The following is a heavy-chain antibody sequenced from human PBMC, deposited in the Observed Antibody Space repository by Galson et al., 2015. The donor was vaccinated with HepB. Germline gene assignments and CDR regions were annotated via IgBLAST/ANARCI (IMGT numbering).Heavy chain of an antibody. CDR1: GFTVSSNY. J-gene: IGHJ5*02. Sequence: LRLSCAAAGFTVSSNYMTWVRQAPGKGLEWVSVLYSGGNTDYADSVKGRFSISRDNFKNTLYLQLNSLRAEDTAVYYCVTPEDSGVLTWGPGTLVTVSS. D-gene: IGHD4-17*01. CDR3: VTPEDSGVLT. V-gene: IGHV3-53*01. CDR2: LYSGGNT.